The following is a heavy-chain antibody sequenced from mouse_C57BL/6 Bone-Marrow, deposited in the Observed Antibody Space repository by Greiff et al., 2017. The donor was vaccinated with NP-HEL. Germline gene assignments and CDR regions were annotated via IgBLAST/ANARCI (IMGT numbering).Heavy chain of an antibody. CDR1: GYTFTSYW. V-gene: IGHV1-55*01. Sequence: QVQLQQPGAELVKPGASVKMSCKASGYTFTSYWITWVKQRPGQGLEWIGDIYPDSGSTNYNEKFKSKATLTVDTSSSTAYMQLSSLTSEDSAVYYCARRSTTVVAHYAMDYWGQGTSVTVSS. CDR2: IYPDSGST. J-gene: IGHJ4*01. CDR3: ARRSTTVVAHYAMDY. D-gene: IGHD1-1*01.